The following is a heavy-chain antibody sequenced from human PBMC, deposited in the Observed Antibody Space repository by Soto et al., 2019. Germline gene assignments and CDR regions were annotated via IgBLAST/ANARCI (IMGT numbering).Heavy chain of an antibody. V-gene: IGHV6-1*01. D-gene: IGHD3-10*01. CDR1: ADSVSSDITS. CDR2: TYYRSKWFH. CDR3: ARGNALDV. Sequence: PLPALSLTCAVAADSVSSDITSLNWIRQSPSRGLEWLGRTYYRSKWFHDYAASVKSRITINPDTSKNQFSLELNSMTPEDTAVYYCARGNALDVWGQGTVVTVSS. J-gene: IGHJ3*01.